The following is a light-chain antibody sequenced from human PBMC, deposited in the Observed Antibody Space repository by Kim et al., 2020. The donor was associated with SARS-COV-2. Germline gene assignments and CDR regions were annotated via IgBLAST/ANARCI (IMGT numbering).Light chain of an antibody. V-gene: IGLV3-19*01. CDR2: GDN. CDR3: SCRDSSGNRED. Sequence: SSELTQDPAVSVALGQTVRITCQGDSLRKYYASWYQQKPGQAPVLVIYGDNSRPAGIPDRFSGSDSGDTAFLTITGAQAADEADYYCSCRDSSGNREDFG. J-gene: IGLJ2*01. CDR1: SLRKYY.